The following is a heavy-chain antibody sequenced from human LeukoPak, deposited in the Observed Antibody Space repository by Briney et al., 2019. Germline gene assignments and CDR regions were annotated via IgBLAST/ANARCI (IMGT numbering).Heavy chain of an antibody. CDR2: INSDGSST. V-gene: IGHV3-74*01. CDR1: GFIFSTYG. J-gene: IGHJ6*04. D-gene: IGHD6-6*01. CDR3: ARGEYSSSSGLDV. Sequence: GGTLRLSCAASGFIFSTYGMSWVRQAPGKGLVWVSRINSDGSSTSYADSVKGRFTISRDNAKNTLYLQMNSLRAEDTAVYYCARGEYSSSSGLDVWGKGTTVTVSS.